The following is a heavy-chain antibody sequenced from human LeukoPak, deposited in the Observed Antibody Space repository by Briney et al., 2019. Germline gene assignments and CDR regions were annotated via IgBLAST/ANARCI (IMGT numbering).Heavy chain of an antibody. D-gene: IGHD3-10*01. V-gene: IGHV3-21*01. J-gene: IGHJ4*02. CDR2: ISSSSYI. CDR1: GFTFSSYS. Sequence: GGSLRLSCAASGFTFSSYSMNWVRQAPGKGLEWVSSISSSSYIYYADSVKGRFTISRDNAKNSLYLQMNSLRAEDTAVYYCARGKMVRGVGKMVLFDYWGQGTLVTVSS. CDR3: ARGKMVRGVGKMVLFDY.